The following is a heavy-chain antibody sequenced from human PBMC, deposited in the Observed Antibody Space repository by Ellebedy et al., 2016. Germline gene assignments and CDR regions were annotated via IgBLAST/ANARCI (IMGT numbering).Heavy chain of an antibody. CDR2: ISSRASAK. V-gene: IGHV3-11*01. Sequence: GESLKISCAASGFSFSDYYMSWIRQAPGKGLEWISSISSRASAKNYADSVKGRFTISRDNANNSLFLQMNNLRAEDAALYYCARFSFDTTDFVFGGNDAFDVWGQGTMVTVSS. CDR1: GFSFSDYY. D-gene: IGHD2/OR15-2a*01. J-gene: IGHJ3*01. CDR3: ARFSFDTTDFVFGGNDAFDV.